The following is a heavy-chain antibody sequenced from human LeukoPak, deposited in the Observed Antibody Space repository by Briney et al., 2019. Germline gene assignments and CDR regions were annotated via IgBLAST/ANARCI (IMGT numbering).Heavy chain of an antibody. CDR1: GFTFNRYG. V-gene: IGHV3-33*01. J-gene: IGHJ4*02. CDR2: IWYDGSNK. D-gene: IGHD4-17*01. CDR3: ARARTTRGFDY. Sequence: GGSLRLSCAASGFTFNRYGIHWVRQAPGKGLEWVAFIWYDGSNKYYADSVKGRFTISRDNSKNTLYLQMNSLRAGDTAVYYCARARTTRGFDYWGQGTLVTVSS.